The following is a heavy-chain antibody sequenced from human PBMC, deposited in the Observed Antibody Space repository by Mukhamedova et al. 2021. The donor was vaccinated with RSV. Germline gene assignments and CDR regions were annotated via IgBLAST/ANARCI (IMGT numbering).Heavy chain of an antibody. J-gene: IGHJ4*02. CDR3: ARPVETAIDY. Sequence: MGGKCLEWMGIIYPGDSDIRYSPSFQGQVTISADKSISTAYLQWSSLKASDTAMYYCARPVETAIDYWGQGTLVTVSS. CDR2: IYPGDSDI. V-gene: IGHV5-51*01. D-gene: IGHD5-18*01.